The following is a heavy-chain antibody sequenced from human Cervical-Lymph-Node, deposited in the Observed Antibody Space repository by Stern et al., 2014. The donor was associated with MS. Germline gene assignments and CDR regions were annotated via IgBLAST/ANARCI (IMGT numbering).Heavy chain of an antibody. CDR2: IKSKTDGGTT. CDR3: TTSEEWLWTKNAFDI. Sequence: EVQLVESGGGLVKPGGSLRLSCAASGFTFSNAWMSWVRQAPGKGLEWVGRIKSKTDGGTTDYAAPVKGRFTISRDDSKNTLYLQMNSLKTEDTAVYYCTTSEEWLWTKNAFDIWGQGTMVTVSS. CDR1: GFTFSNAW. V-gene: IGHV3-15*01. J-gene: IGHJ3*02. D-gene: IGHD3-3*01.